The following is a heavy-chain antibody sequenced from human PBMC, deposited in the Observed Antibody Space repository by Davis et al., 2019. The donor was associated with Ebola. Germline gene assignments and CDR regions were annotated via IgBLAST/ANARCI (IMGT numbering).Heavy chain of an antibody. J-gene: IGHJ5*02. CDR1: GFSLSNARMG. V-gene: IGHV2-26*01. CDR3: AHCKGDYDFWSGYYGAWFDP. CDR2: IFSNDEK. Sequence: SGPTLVKPTETLTLTCTVSGFSLSNARMGVSWIRQPPGKALEWLAHIFSNDEKSYSTSLKSRLTITKDTSKNQVVLTMTNMDPVDTATYYCAHCKGDYDFWSGYYGAWFDPWGQGTLVTVSS. D-gene: IGHD3-3*01.